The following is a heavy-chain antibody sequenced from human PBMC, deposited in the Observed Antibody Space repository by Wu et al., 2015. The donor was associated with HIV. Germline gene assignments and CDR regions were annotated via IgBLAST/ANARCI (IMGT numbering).Heavy chain of an antibody. Sequence: QVQLVQSGAEVKKPGASVKVSCKASGYTFTSYGISWVRQAPGQGLEWMGWISAYNGNTNYAQKLQGRVTMTTDTSTSTAYMELRSLRSDDTAVYYCARNPGVMVRGVINPEGYYGMDVWGQGTTVTVSS. D-gene: IGHD3-10*01. J-gene: IGHJ6*02. CDR1: GYTFTSYG. CDR3: ARNPGVMVRGVINPEGYYGMDV. CDR2: ISAYNGNT. V-gene: IGHV1-18*01.